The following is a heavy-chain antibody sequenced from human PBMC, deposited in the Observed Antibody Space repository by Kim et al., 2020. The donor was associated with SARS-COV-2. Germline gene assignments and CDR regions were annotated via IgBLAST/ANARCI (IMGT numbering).Heavy chain of an antibody. Sequence: GGSLRLSCAASGFTFSSYGMHWVRQAPGKGLEWVAVIWYDGSNKYYADSVKGRFTISRDNSKNTLYLQMNSLRAEDTAVYYCARGYYYDSSGYPSGMDVWGQGTTVTVSS. CDR2: IWYDGSNK. D-gene: IGHD3-22*01. CDR3: ARGYYYDSSGYPSGMDV. CDR1: GFTFSSYG. V-gene: IGHV3-33*01. J-gene: IGHJ6*02.